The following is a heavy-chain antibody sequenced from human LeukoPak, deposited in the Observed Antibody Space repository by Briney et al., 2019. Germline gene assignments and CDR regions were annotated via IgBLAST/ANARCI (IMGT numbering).Heavy chain of an antibody. CDR3: TRDFKQVVLWFGESD. Sequence: GASLKISCAASGFTFNNYAMHWVRQAPGKGLEWVGFIRSKAYGGTTEYAASVKGRFTISRDDSKSIAYLQMNSLKTEDTAVYYCTRDFKQVVLWFGESDWGQGTLVTVSS. J-gene: IGHJ4*02. CDR2: IRSKAYGGTT. CDR1: GFTFNNYA. D-gene: IGHD3-10*01. V-gene: IGHV3-49*04.